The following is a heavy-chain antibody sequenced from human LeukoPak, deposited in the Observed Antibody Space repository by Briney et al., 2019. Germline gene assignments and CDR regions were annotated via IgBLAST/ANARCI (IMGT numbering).Heavy chain of an antibody. CDR3: AKPNGSGSYYVNWFDP. J-gene: IGHJ5*02. CDR2: ISGSGGST. CDR1: GFTFSSYA. Sequence: GGSLRLSCAASGFTFSSYAMSWVRQAPGKGLEWVSAISGSGGSTYYADSVKGRFTISRDNSKNTLYLQMNSLRAEDTAVYYCAKPNGSGSYYVNWFDPWGQGTLVTVSS. D-gene: IGHD3-10*01. V-gene: IGHV3-23*01.